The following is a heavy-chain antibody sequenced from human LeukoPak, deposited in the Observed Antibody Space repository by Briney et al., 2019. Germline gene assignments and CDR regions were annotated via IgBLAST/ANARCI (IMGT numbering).Heavy chain of an antibody. V-gene: IGHV3-23*01. D-gene: IGHD1-14*01. CDR2: ISGSGGVT. CDR1: GFTFSSYA. CDR3: ATAASLRYPYMDV. J-gene: IGHJ6*03. Sequence: GGSLRLSCAASGFTFSSYAMSWVRQAPGKGLEWVSIISGSGGVTYYADSVKGRFTISRDNSKNTLYLDMDSLRPDDTAVYYCATAASLRYPYMDVWGKGTTVTVSS.